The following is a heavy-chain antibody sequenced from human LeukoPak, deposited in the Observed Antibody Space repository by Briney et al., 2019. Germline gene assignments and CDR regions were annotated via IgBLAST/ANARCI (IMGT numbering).Heavy chain of an antibody. V-gene: IGHV3-23*01. Sequence: GGSLRLSCAASGFTFSRYAMSWVRQAPGKGLEWVSAISDSGGSTYDADSVKGRFTISRDNSKNTLYLQMNSLRAEDTAVYYCAKDTSIGRYCTNGVCSPFDYWGQGTLVTVSS. CDR2: ISDSGGST. CDR1: GFTFSRYA. J-gene: IGHJ4*02. D-gene: IGHD2-8*01. CDR3: AKDTSIGRYCTNGVCSPFDY.